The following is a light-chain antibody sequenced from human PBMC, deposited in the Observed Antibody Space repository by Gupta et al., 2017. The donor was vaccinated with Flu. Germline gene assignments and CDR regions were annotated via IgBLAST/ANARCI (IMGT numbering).Light chain of an antibody. CDR3: QQENSSPGT. V-gene: IGKV1-5*03. CDR2: KAS. Sequence: PSTLSASVGDRVTITCRASQSISSWLAWYQQKPGKAPKLLIYKASSLESGVPSRFSGSGSGTEFTLTISSLQPDEFATYYCQQENSSPGTFGQGTKMEIK. J-gene: IGKJ2*01. CDR1: QSISSW.